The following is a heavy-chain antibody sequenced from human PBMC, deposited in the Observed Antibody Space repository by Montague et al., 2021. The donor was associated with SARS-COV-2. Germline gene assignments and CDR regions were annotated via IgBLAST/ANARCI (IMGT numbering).Heavy chain of an antibody. D-gene: IGHD3-10*01. J-gene: IGHJ4*02. CDR1: GDSSRTKY. Sequence: SETLSLTCSVSGDSSRTKYWSWIRQPPGKGLEWIGYVDNSGGTDYSPSLRSRVTISIDRSKKQFSLRLNSVTTADTAKYYCTTGEGNYGWRYYFDYWGQGTLVTVSS. CDR3: TTGEGNYGWRYYFDY. V-gene: IGHV4-59*01. CDR2: VDNSGGT.